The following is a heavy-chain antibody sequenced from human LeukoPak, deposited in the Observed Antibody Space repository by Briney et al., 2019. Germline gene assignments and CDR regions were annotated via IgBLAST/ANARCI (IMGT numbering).Heavy chain of an antibody. CDR3: AREGRIVGATGHFDY. CDR1: GGTFSSYA. Sequence: ASVKVSCKASGGTFSSYAISWVRQAPGQGLEWMGGIIPIFGTANYAQKYQGRVTITADESTSTAYMELSSLRSEDTAVYYCAREGRIVGATGHFDYWGQGTLVTVSS. D-gene: IGHD1-26*01. J-gene: IGHJ4*02. V-gene: IGHV1-69*13. CDR2: IIPIFGTA.